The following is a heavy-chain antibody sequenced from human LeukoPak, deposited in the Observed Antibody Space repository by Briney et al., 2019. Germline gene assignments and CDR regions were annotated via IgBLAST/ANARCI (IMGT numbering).Heavy chain of an antibody. J-gene: IGHJ4*02. V-gene: IGHV3-7*01. CDR1: GFTFSSYW. CDR2: IKQDGSEK. CDR3: ARESIAAAADY. D-gene: IGHD6-13*01. Sequence: GGSLRLSCAASGFTFSSYWMSWVRQAPGKGLERVANIKQDGSEKYYVDSVKGRFTISRDNAKNSLYLQMNSLRAEDTAVYYCARESIAAAADYWGQGTLVTVSS.